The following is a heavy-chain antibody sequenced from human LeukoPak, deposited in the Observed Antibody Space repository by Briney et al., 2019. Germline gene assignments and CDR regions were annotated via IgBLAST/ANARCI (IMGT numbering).Heavy chain of an antibody. CDR2: IYTSGST. J-gene: IGHJ5*02. CDR3: ARLNGDYYDSSGLTDNWFDP. Sequence: SETLSLTCTVSGGSISSYYWSWIRQPSGKGLEWIGYIYTSGSTNYNPSLKSRVTISVDTSKNQFSLKLSSVTAAGTAVYYCARLNGDYYDSSGLTDNWFDPWGQGTLVTVSS. D-gene: IGHD3-22*01. V-gene: IGHV4-4*09. CDR1: GGSISSYY.